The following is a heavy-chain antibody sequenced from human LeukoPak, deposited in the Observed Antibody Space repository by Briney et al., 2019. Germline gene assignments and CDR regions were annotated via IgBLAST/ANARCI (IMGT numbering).Heavy chain of an antibody. CDR1: GYTFTSYG. J-gene: IGHJ6*03. V-gene: IGHV1-69*06. D-gene: IGHD5-12*01. CDR3: AREPGVAYSGYDFYYYYYMDV. CDR2: IIPIFGTA. Sequence: GASVKVSCKASGYTFTSYGISWVRQAPGQGLEWMGWIIPIFGTANYAQKFQGRVTITADKSTSTAYMELSSLRSEDTAVYYCAREPGVAYSGYDFYYYYYMDVWGKGTTVTVSS.